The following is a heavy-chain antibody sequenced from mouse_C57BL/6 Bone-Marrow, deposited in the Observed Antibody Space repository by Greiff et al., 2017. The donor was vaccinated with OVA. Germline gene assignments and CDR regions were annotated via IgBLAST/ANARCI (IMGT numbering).Heavy chain of an antibody. D-gene: IGHD1-1*01. Sequence: EVQLQQSGPVLVKPGASVKMSCKASGYTFTDYYMNWVKQSHGKSLEWIGVINPYNGGTSYNQKFKGKATLTVDKSSSTAYMELNSLTSEDSAVYYCARRYYGVVLRGYAMDYWGQGTSVTVSS. CDR1: GYTFTDYY. J-gene: IGHJ4*01. V-gene: IGHV1-19*01. CDR3: ARRYYGVVLRGYAMDY. CDR2: INPYNGGT.